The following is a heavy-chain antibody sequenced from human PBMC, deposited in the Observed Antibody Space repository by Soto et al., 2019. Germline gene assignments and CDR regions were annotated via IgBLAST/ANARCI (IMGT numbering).Heavy chain of an antibody. Sequence: PSETLSLTCAVSSGSISSSNWWGWVRQPPGKGLEWIGEIYHSGSTNYNPSLKSRVTISVDKSKNQFSLKLSSVTAADTAVYYCARSGIWGSYRQNYYYYYMDVWGKGTTVTVSS. CDR2: IYHSGST. D-gene: IGHD3-16*02. CDR3: ARSGIWGSYRQNYYYYYMDV. J-gene: IGHJ6*03. CDR1: SGSISSSNW. V-gene: IGHV4-4*02.